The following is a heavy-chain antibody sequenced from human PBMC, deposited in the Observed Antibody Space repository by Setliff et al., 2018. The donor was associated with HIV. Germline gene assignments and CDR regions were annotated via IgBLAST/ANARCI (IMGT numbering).Heavy chain of an antibody. CDR2: INHSGST. CDR3: ARGPNYYGSGTPR. J-gene: IGHJ4*02. CDR1: GGSFSGYY. V-gene: IGHV4-34*01. D-gene: IGHD3-10*01. Sequence: SETLSLTCAVYGGSFSGYYWNWIRQPPGKGLEWIGEINHSGSTNYNPSLKSRVTISVDTSKNQFSLKLSSVTAADTAVYYCARGPNYYGSGTPRWGQGTLVTVSS.